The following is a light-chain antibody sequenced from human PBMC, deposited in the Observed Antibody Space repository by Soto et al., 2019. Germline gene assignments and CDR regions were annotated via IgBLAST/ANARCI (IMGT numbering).Light chain of an antibody. J-gene: IGKJ5*01. CDR2: DAY. CDR3: QQRHMWPIT. Sequence: EVGLTHSPVTLSLSTGERPTLSCRASQSFRGLLAWYQQKPGQAPRLLIYDAYNRATGIPPRFSGSGSGTDFTLTISSLEPEDSAVYYCQQRHMWPITFGQGTRLEIK. CDR1: QSFRGL. V-gene: IGKV3-11*01.